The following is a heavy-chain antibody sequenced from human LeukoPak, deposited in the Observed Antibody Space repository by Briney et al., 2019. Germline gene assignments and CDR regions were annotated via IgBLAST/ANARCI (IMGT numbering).Heavy chain of an antibody. J-gene: IGHJ4*02. CDR1: GYTFTSYG. CDR3: ARDYYDSSGYP. Sequence: ASVKVSCKASGYTFTSYGISWVRQAPGQGLEWMGWINTYNGNANYEQKLQGRVTMTTDTSTSTAYMELSSLRSDDTAVYYCARDYYDSSGYPWGQGTLVTVSS. D-gene: IGHD3-22*01. V-gene: IGHV1-18*01. CDR2: INTYNGNA.